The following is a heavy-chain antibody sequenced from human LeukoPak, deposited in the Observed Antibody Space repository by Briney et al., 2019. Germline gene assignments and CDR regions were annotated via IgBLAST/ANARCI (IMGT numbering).Heavy chain of an antibody. J-gene: IGHJ6*02. CDR1: GGSISSYY. CDR2: IYTSGST. CDR3: AREDYRNYKYGMDV. D-gene: IGHD3-16*02. V-gene: IGHV4-4*07. Sequence: SETLSLTCTVSGGSISSYYWSWIRQPAGKGLEWIGRIYTSGSTNYNPSLKSRVTTSVDTSKNQFSLKLSSVTAADTAVYYCAREDYRNYKYGMDVWGQGTTVTVSS.